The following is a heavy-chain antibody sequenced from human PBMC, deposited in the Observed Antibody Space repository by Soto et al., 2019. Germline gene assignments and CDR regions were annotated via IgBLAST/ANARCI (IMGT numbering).Heavy chain of an antibody. D-gene: IGHD4-17*01. CDR1: GFTFDDYA. CDR2: ISWNSGSI. V-gene: IGHV3-9*01. Sequence: EVQLVESGGGLVQPGRSLRLSCAASGFTFDDYAMHWVRQAPGKGLEWVSGISWNSGSIGYADSVKGRFTISRDNAKNSLYLQMNSVRAEDTALYYCAKDMSGYGDYDAFDIWGQGTMVTVSS. J-gene: IGHJ3*02. CDR3: AKDMSGYGDYDAFDI.